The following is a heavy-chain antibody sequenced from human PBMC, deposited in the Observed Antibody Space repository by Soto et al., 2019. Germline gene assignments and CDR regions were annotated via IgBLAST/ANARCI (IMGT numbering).Heavy chain of an antibody. Sequence: PGKGLEWVANINQDGNEDNLLDSVKGRFTISRDNAKNSLFLQMNSLRVDDTAVYYCARTGDGHHDGLDYCGQGALVTVSS. D-gene: IGHD1-1*01. CDR2: INQDGNED. CDR3: ARTGDGHHDGLDY. J-gene: IGHJ4*02. V-gene: IGHV3-7*01.